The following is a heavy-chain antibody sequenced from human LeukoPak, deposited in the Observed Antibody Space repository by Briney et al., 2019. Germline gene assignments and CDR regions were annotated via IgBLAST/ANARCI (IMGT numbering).Heavy chain of an antibody. CDR2: IYKTGST. CDR3: ARDVLR. Sequence: SETLSLTCTVSGDSITSGGYYWSWIRQRPGKGLEWIGYIYKTGSTYYNPSLKSRVTMSVDMSRNQFSLKLNSVTAADTAVYYCARDVLRWGQGTLVTVSP. J-gene: IGHJ4*02. CDR1: GDSITSGGYY. V-gene: IGHV4-31*03.